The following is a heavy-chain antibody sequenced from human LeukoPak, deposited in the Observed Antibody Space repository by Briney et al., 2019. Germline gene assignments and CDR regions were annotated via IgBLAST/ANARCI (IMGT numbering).Heavy chain of an antibody. CDR3: AKYGAYWFPDV. Sequence: PGGSLRLSCAASGFTFSNYVINWVRQAPGKGLEWVSGISGSGDYTYYADSVKGRFTISRDNSKNTMDLQMTSLRVEDTAVYYCAKYGAYWFPDVWGQGTTVTVS. CDR1: GFTFSNYV. CDR2: ISGSGDYT. V-gene: IGHV3-23*01. J-gene: IGHJ6*02. D-gene: IGHD2-8*02.